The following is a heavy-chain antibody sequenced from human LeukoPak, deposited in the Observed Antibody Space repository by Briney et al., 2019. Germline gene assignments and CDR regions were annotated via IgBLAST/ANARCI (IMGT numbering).Heavy chain of an antibody. CDR2: IYHSGST. J-gene: IGHJ4*02. CDR3: ARHYPDYPEVKV. CDR1: GYSISSGYY. Sequence: KPSETLSLTCAVSGYSISSGYYWGWIRQPPGKGLEWIGSIYHSGSTYYNPSLKSRVTISVDTSKNQFSLKLGSVTAADTALYYCARHYPDYPEVKVWGQGTLVTVSS. V-gene: IGHV4-38-2*01. D-gene: IGHD4-11*01.